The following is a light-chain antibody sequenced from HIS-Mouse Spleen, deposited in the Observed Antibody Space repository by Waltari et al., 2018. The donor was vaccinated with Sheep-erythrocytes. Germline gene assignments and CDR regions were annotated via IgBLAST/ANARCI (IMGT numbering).Light chain of an antibody. CDR2: DAS. V-gene: IGKV3-11*01. CDR1: QSVSSY. J-gene: IGKJ5*01. CDR3: QQRSNWPPIT. Sequence: EIVLTQSPATLSLSPGERATLSCRASQSVSSYLAWYQQKPGQAPRLPIYDASNRATGIPARLSGSGAGTDFTLTISSLEPEDFAVYYCQQRSNWPPITFGQGTRLEIK.